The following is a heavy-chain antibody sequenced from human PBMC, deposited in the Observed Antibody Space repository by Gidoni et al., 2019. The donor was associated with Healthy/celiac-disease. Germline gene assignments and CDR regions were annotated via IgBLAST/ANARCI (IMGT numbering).Heavy chain of an antibody. D-gene: IGHD3-22*01. Sequence: STYYNPSLKSRVTISVDTSKNQFSLKLSSVTAADTAVYYCARRSVGGDYYDSSWQRGVDYWGQGTLVTVSS. V-gene: IGHV4-39*01. CDR2: ST. CDR3: ARRSVGGDYYDSSWQRGVDY. J-gene: IGHJ4*02.